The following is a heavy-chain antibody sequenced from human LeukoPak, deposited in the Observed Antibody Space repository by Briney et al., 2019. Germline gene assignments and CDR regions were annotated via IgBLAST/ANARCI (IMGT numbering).Heavy chain of an antibody. CDR3: ARRYFDYPLAFDI. CDR2: INPSGGST. Sequence: ASVKVPCKASGYTFTSYYMHWVRQAPGQGLEWMGIINPSGGSTSYAQKFQGRVTMTRDTSTSTVYMELSSLRSEDTAVYYCARRYFDYPLAFDIWGQGTMVTVSS. CDR1: GYTFTSYY. D-gene: IGHD3-9*01. J-gene: IGHJ3*02. V-gene: IGHV1-46*03.